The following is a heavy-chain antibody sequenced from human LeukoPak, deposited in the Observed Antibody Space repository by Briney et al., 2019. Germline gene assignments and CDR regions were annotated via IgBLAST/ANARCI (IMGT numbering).Heavy chain of an antibody. D-gene: IGHD3-22*01. CDR2: IIPIFGTA. CDR1: GGTFSSYA. J-gene: IGHJ4*02. V-gene: IGHV1-69*05. CDR3: ARDRYDSSGYYSCLDY. Sequence: SVKVSCKASGGTFSSYAISWVRQAPGQGLEWMGGIIPIFGTANYAQKFQGRVTITMDESTSTAYMELSSPRSEDTAVYYCARDRYDSSGYYSCLDYWGQGTLVTVSS.